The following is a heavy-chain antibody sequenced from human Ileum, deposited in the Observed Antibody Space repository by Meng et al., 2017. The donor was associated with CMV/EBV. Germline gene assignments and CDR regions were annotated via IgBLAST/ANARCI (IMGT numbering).Heavy chain of an antibody. V-gene: IGHV4-4*07. CDR2: IYTSGTT. J-gene: IGHJ4*02. Sequence: HVQLPDSRPGLLKPSETLSLTCIVSGDSTSKNDWNWLRLPAGKGLEWIAHIYTSGTTNYNPSLKSRVTMSVDTSRNQFSLKLTSVTAADTAVYYCARNYGSGNWNFFHYWGQGTLVTVSS. D-gene: IGHD3-10*01. CDR1: GDSTSKND. CDR3: ARNYGSGNWNFFHY.